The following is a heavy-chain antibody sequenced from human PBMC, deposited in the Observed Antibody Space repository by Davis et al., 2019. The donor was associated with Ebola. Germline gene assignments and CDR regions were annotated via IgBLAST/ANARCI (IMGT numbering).Heavy chain of an antibody. CDR3: ARDSSGLGSGQDY. D-gene: IGHD3-10*01. V-gene: IGHV1-2*02. CDR2: VSPTTGGT. CDR1: GYTFTDYA. Sequence: ASVKVSCKASGYTFTDYAIHWVRQAPGQGLEWMGWVSPTTGGTNYAPKFQGRVTMTTDTSITTAYMALCSLASDDTAVYYCARDSSGLGSGQDYWGQGTLVTVSS. J-gene: IGHJ4*02.